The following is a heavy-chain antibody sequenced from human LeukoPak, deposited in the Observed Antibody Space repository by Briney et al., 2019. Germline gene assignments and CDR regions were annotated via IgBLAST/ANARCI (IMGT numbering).Heavy chain of an antibody. CDR3: TRATSVVVPAADHYYYGMDV. D-gene: IGHD2-2*01. Sequence: ASVKVSCMASGSTFTGYYMHWVRQAPGQGLEWMGWINPNSGGTDYAQKFQGRATMTRDTSLSTAYMELSRLRSDDTAVYYCTRATSVVVPAADHYYYGMDVWGQGTTVTVSS. V-gene: IGHV1-2*02. CDR2: INPNSGGT. CDR1: GSTFTGYY. J-gene: IGHJ6*02.